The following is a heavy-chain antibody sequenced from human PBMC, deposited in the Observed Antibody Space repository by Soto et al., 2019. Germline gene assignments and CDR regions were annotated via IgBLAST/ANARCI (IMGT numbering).Heavy chain of an antibody. CDR3: ARHQYYYDSSGHWRFDP. CDR1: GGSISSSSYY. J-gene: IGHJ5*02. Sequence: LQLHESGPGLVKPSKTLSLTCTVSGGSISSSSYYWGWIRKPPGKGLEWIGSIYYSGGTYYNPSLKSRVTISVATSKNHFSLKLSSVTAADTAVYYCARHQYYYDSSGHWRFDPWGQGTLVTVSS. D-gene: IGHD3-22*01. V-gene: IGHV4-39*01. CDR2: IYYSGGT.